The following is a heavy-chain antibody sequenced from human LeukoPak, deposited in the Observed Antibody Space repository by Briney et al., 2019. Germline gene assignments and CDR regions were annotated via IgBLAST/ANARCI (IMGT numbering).Heavy chain of an antibody. D-gene: IGHD5-24*01. CDR2: ISNDGSRK. CDR1: GFTFSRHA. J-gene: IGHJ4*02. Sequence: PGGSLRLSCAPSGFTFSRHAMHWVRQAPGKGLEWVAIISNDGSRKYYAHSVKGRFTISRDNSKNTLYLQMNSLRAEDTAVYYCARARGGYNTHFDYWGQGTLVTVSS. CDR3: ARARGGYNTHFDY. V-gene: IGHV3-30*03.